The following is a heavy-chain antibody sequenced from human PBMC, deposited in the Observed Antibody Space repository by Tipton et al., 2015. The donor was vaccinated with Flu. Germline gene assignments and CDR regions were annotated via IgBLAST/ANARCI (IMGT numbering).Heavy chain of an antibody. CDR1: GFTVSSNY. V-gene: IGHV3-53*01. D-gene: IGHD2-2*01. J-gene: IGHJ4*02. CDR3: ARGRGYCVTTTCLLPFDF. Sequence: QLVQSGGGLIQRGGSLRLSCVVSGFTVSSNYMTWVRQAPGKGLEWVSVIYSGGRTNYADSVKGRFTISRDNSQNTPYLQMNSLRAEDTAVYYCARGRGYCVTTTCLLPFDFWGPGTLVTVSS. CDR2: IYSGGRT.